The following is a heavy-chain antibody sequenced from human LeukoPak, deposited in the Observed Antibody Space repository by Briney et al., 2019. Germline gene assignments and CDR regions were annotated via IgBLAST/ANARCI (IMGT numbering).Heavy chain of an antibody. CDR1: GYTFTSYY. Sequence: AASVKVSCKASGYTFTSYYMHWVRQAPGQGLEWMGMINPSGGSTGYAQKFQARVTMTRDTSTSTVYMELSSLRSEDTAVYYCARGLVAAATLDYWGQRTLVTVSS. J-gene: IGHJ4*02. CDR2: INPSGGST. CDR3: ARGLVAAATLDY. V-gene: IGHV1-46*01. D-gene: IGHD6-25*01.